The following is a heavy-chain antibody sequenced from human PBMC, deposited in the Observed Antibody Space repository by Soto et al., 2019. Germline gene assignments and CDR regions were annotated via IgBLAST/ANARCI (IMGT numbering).Heavy chain of an antibody. J-gene: IGHJ6*02. Sequence: QVQLVESGGGVVQPGRSLRLSCAASGFTFSSYGMHWVRQAPGKGLEWVAVISYDGSNKYYADSVKGRFTISRDNSKNTLDMQMNSLRAEDTAVYYCAKDGISRKSYYYGMVVWGQGTTVTVSS. V-gene: IGHV3-30*18. CDR3: AKDGISRKSYYYGMVV. CDR2: ISYDGSNK. D-gene: IGHD3-3*02. CDR1: GFTFSSYG.